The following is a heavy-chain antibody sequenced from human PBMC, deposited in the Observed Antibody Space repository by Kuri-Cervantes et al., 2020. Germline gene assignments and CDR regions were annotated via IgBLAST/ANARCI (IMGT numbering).Heavy chain of an antibody. CDR3: AKDRIAVAGPIDY. CDR2: IVVGSGNT. D-gene: IGHD6-19*01. J-gene: IGHJ4*02. V-gene: IGHV1-58*01. Sequence: SVKVSCKASGFTFTSSAVQWVRQARGQRLEWIGWIVVGSGNTNYAQKFQERVTITRDMSTSTAYMELSSLRSEDTAVYYCAKDRIAVAGPIDYWGQGTLVTVSS. CDR1: GFTFTSSA.